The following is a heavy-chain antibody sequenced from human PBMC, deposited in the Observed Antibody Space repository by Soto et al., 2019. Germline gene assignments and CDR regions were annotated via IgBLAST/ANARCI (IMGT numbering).Heavy chain of an antibody. CDR3: ARGSVLWFGELSMFDY. CDR1: GGSFSGYY. Sequence: SETLSLTCAVYGGSFSGYYWSWIRQPPGKGLEWIGEINHSGSTNYNPSLKSRVTISVDTSKNQFSLKLGSVTAADTAVYYCARGSVLWFGELSMFDYWGQGTLVTVSS. CDR2: INHSGST. D-gene: IGHD3-10*01. J-gene: IGHJ4*02. V-gene: IGHV4-34*01.